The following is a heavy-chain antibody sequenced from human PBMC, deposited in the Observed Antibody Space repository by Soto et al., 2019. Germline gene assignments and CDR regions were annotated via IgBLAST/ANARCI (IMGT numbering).Heavy chain of an antibody. CDR2: IYYSGST. Sequence: PSETLSLTCTVSGGSVSSGSYYWSWIRQPPGKGLEWIGYIYYSGSTNYNPSLKSRVTISVDTSKNQFSLKLSSVTAADTAVYYCARDLWLGPVLSYYYGSGSSYFDLWGRGTLVTVSS. CDR3: ARDLWLGPVLSYYYGSGSSYFDL. V-gene: IGHV4-61*01. D-gene: IGHD3-10*01. CDR1: GGSVSSGSYY. J-gene: IGHJ2*01.